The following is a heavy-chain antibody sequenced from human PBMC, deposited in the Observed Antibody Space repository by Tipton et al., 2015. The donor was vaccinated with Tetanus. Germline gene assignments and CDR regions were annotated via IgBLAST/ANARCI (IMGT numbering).Heavy chain of an antibody. V-gene: IGHV4-30-2*01. CDR2: IYQTGST. Sequence: TLSLTCNVTGALLTTGGYSWGWIRQPPGQGLEWIGYIYQTGSTYFNPSLSSRLTMSFKMSKNQFSLKLTSVTAADTAVYYCARPVKQWLVPVDSWGQGTLVTASS. J-gene: IGHJ4*02. CDR3: ARPVKQWLVPVDS. CDR1: GALLTTGGYS. D-gene: IGHD6-19*01.